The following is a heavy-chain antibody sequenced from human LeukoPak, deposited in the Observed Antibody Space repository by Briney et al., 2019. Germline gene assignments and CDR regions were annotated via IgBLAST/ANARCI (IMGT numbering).Heavy chain of an antibody. D-gene: IGHD2-2*01. CDR2: IYYSRST. J-gene: IGHJ4*02. Sequence: PSQTLSLTCTVSGGSISSGGYYWSWIRQHPGKGLEWIGYIYYSRSTYYNPSLKSRVTISVDTSKNQFSLKLSSVTAADTAVYYCARFHCSSTSCYLDYWGQGTLVTVSS. CDR3: ARFHCSSTSCYLDY. CDR1: GGSISSGGYY. V-gene: IGHV4-31*03.